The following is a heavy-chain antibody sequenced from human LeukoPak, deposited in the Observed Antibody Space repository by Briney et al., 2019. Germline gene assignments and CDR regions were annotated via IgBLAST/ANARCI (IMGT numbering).Heavy chain of an antibody. D-gene: IGHD5-12*01. CDR1: GGSISSYY. Sequence: SETLSLTCIVSGGSISSYYWSWIRQPAGKGLEWIGRFYTSGSTNYNPSLKSRVTMSVDTSKNQFSLRLSSVTASDTAVYYCARDLVIRGNAGYDAFDFWGQGTLVTVSS. V-gene: IGHV4-4*07. CDR3: ARDLVIRGNAGYDAFDF. CDR2: FYTSGST. J-gene: IGHJ4*02.